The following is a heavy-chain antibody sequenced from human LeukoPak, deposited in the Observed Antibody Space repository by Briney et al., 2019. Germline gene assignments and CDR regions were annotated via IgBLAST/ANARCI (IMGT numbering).Heavy chain of an antibody. CDR1: GFTFSSYS. CDR2: ISSSSSYI. V-gene: IGHV3-21*01. D-gene: IGHD1-26*01. J-gene: IGHJ4*02. Sequence: GGSLRLSCAASGFTFSSYSMNWVRQAPGKGLEWVSSISSSSSYIYYADSVKGRFTIPRDNAKNSLYLQMNSLRAEDTAVYYCARDRVGAVDYWGQGTLVTVSS. CDR3: ARDRVGAVDY.